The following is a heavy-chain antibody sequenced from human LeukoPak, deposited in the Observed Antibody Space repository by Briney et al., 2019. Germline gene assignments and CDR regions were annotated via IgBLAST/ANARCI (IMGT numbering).Heavy chain of an antibody. J-gene: IGHJ4*02. Sequence: SETLSLTCTVSGGSIRSYFWSWIRQPPGKGLEWIGYIYYSGTTKYNPSLKSRVTISVDTSKPLFSLTLASVTAADTAVYYCARSDYGDRPPFDYWGQGTPVTVSS. CDR1: GGSIRSYF. D-gene: IGHD4-17*01. CDR2: IYYSGTT. CDR3: ARSDYGDRPPFDY. V-gene: IGHV4-59*01.